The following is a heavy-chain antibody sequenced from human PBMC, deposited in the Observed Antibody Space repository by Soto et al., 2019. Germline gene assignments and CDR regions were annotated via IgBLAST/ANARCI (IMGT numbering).Heavy chain of an antibody. J-gene: IGHJ4*02. Sequence: GGSLRLSCVASGFTFSNYAMSWVRQAPGKGLEWVSLVSATAGTTYYTDSVKGRFTISRDNSRNTVYLQMNSLRADDTAVYYCATALGDYDFWSGYSLAVAYYFDYWGQGTLVTVSS. CDR3: ATALGDYDFWSGYSLAVAYYFDY. V-gene: IGHV3-23*01. CDR1: GFTFSNYA. D-gene: IGHD3-3*01. CDR2: VSATAGTT.